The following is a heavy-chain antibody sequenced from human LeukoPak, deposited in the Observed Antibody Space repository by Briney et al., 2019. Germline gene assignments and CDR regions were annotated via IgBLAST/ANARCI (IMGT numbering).Heavy chain of an antibody. CDR1: GGSISSGDYY. CDR2: IYYSGST. D-gene: IGHD1-26*01. V-gene: IGHV4-30-4*01. CDR3: ARVNSGSYYAFDI. Sequence: PSQTLSLTCTVSGGSISSGDYYWSWIRLPPGKGLEWTGYIYYSGSTYYNPSLKSRVTTSVDTSKNQFSLKLSSVTAADTAVYYCARVNSGSYYAFDIWGQGTMVTVSS. J-gene: IGHJ3*02.